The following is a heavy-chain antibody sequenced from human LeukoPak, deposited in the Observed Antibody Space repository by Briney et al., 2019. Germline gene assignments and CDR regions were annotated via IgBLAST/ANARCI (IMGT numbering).Heavy chain of an antibody. Sequence: PSETLSLTCTVSGGSISSGDYYWSWIRQPPGKGLEWIGYIYYSGSTYYNPSLKSRVTISVDTSKNQFSLRLSSVTAADTAVYYCARTSIFGVVLFDYWGQGTLVTVSS. CDR3: ARTSIFGVVLFDY. D-gene: IGHD3-3*01. CDR2: IYYSGST. V-gene: IGHV4-30-4*02. J-gene: IGHJ4*02. CDR1: GGSISSGDYY.